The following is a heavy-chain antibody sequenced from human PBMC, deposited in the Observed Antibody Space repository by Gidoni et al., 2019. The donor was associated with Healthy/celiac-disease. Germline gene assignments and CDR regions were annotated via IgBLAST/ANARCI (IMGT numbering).Heavy chain of an antibody. CDR2: TYYRSKWYN. Sequence: QVQLQHPGPGLVTPSHTLPLTCAISGDCVSSHSAAWNWFRQYQSRGLEWLGRTYYRSKWYNDYAVSVKSRITINPDTSKNQFSLQLNSVTPEDTAVYYCAREGAGTTWNYYYMDVWGKGTTVTVSS. V-gene: IGHV6-1*01. CDR1: GDCVSSHSAA. J-gene: IGHJ6*03. CDR3: AREGAGTTWNYYYMDV. D-gene: IGHD1-1*01.